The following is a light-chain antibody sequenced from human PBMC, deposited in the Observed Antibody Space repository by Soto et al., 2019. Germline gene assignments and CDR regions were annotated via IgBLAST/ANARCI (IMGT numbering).Light chain of an antibody. V-gene: IGKV3-20*01. CDR1: QGVASNY. J-gene: IGKJ1*01. CDR2: GAS. Sequence: EVVLTQSPGTLSLSPGERATLSCRASQGVASNYLAWYQQKRGQAPRLLIYGASSRATGVPDRFSGSGSGTDFTLTISSLQSEDVAVYYCHQYNEWRTFGQGTKVDIK. CDR3: HQYNEWRT.